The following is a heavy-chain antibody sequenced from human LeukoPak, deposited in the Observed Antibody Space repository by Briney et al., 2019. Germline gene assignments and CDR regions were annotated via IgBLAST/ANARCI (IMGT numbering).Heavy chain of an antibody. Sequence: VSVKVSCKASGYTVTSYYMHWVRQAPGQGLEWMGILNPSGGSTTYAQKFQGRVTMTRDTSTSTVYMELSSLRSDDTAVYYCARTAARRFDYWGQGTLVTVSS. CDR3: ARTAARRFDY. CDR2: LNPSGGST. V-gene: IGHV1-46*01. CDR1: GYTVTSYY. J-gene: IGHJ4*02. D-gene: IGHD6-6*01.